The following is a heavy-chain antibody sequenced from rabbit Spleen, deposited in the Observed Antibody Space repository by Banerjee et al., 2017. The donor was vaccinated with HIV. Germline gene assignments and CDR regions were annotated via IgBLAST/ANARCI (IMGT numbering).Heavy chain of an antibody. J-gene: IGHJ2*01. CDR3: ARNYVNAFDP. D-gene: IGHD1-1*01. CDR1: GFSFSDSYY. Sequence: QSLEESGGGLVQPEGSLTLTCTASGFSFSDSYYMCWVRQAPGKGLEWIACIYAGSSGSTYYASWAKGRFTISKTSSTTVTLQMTSLTAADTATYFCARNYVNAFDPWGQGTLVTVS. V-gene: IGHV1S40*01. CDR2: IYAGSSGST.